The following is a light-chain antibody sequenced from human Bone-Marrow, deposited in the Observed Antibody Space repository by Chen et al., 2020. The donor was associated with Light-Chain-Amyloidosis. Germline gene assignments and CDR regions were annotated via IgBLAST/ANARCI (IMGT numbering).Light chain of an antibody. J-gene: IGLJ3*02. CDR2: DDS. CDR3: QVWERSSDRPV. Sequence: SYVLTQPSSVSVAPGQTATIACGGNNIGSTSVHWYQQTPGQAPLLVVYDDSDRPSGIPERLSGSNSGNTATLTISGVEAADEADYYCQVWERSSDRPVFGGGTKLPVL. V-gene: IGLV3-21*02. CDR1: NIGSTS.